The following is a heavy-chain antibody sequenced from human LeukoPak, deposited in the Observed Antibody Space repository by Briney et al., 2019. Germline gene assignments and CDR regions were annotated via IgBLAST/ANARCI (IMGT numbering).Heavy chain of an antibody. J-gene: IGHJ4*02. Sequence: ASVKVSCKPSGYTFTSFAISWVRQAPGQGLEWMAWINISDGHTVYAQGFQDRVTLTTDSSTSTAHMDLRSLRSDDTAIYYCARDNWGEDYWGQGTPVTVSS. CDR3: ARDNWGEDY. V-gene: IGHV1-18*01. D-gene: IGHD7-27*01. CDR2: INISDGHT. CDR1: GYTFTSFA.